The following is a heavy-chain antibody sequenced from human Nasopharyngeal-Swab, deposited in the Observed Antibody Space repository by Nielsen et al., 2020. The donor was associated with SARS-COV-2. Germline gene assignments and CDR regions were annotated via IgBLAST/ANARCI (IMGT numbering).Heavy chain of an antibody. D-gene: IGHD5-18*01. V-gene: IGHV1-2*06. CDR2: INPNSGGT. Sequence: ASVKVSCKASGYTFTGYYMHWVRQAPGQGLEWMGRINPNSGGTNYAQKFQGRVTMTRNTSISTAYMELSSLRSEDTAVYYCARDWRGYTLWGQGTLVTVSS. CDR1: GYTFTGYY. J-gene: IGHJ4*02. CDR3: ARDWRGYTL.